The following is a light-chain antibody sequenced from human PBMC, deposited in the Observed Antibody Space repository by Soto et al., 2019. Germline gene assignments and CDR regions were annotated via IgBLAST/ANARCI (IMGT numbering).Light chain of an antibody. Sequence: QAVVTQPPSVSGAPGQRVTISCTGSSSNIGAGSDVHWYQQLPGTAPKLLIYDNSNRPSGVPDRFSGSKSGTSASLAITGLQAEDEADYYCQSYDSSRSGAVFGGGTQLTVL. J-gene: IGLJ7*01. CDR1: SSNIGAGSD. CDR3: QSYDSSRSGAV. V-gene: IGLV1-40*01. CDR2: DNS.